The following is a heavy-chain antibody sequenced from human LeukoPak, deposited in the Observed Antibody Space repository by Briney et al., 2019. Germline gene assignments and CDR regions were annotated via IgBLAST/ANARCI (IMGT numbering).Heavy chain of an antibody. CDR1: GGSISSYY. J-gene: IGHJ4*02. Sequence: SETLSLTCTVSGGSISSYYWSWIRQPAGNGLEWIGYIYNSGNTNYNLFLKSRVTISADTSKNQFSLKLTSVTAADTAVYYCARYRGTYGYYFDYWGQGKLVIVSS. CDR2: IYNSGNT. CDR3: ARYRGTYGYYFDY. V-gene: IGHV4-59*01. D-gene: IGHD5-24*01.